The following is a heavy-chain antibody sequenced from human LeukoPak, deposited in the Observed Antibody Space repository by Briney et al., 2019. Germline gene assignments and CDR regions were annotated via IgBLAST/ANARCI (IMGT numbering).Heavy chain of an antibody. CDR1: PYSISTDSF. CDR2: ISHTGNT. D-gene: IGHD3-16*01. V-gene: IGHV4-38-2*02. CDR3: AKGGRLKTEYQYVDV. J-gene: IGHJ6*03. Sequence: SETLSLTCNVSPYSISTDSFWGWIRQPPGKGLEGLGTISHTGNTYSNPSLQSRVSISIDTSKNQFYLKVNSVTATDTALYYCAKGGRLKTEYQYVDVWGKGVTVTVSS.